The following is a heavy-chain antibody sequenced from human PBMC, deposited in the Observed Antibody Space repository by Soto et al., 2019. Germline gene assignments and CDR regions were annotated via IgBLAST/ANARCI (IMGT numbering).Heavy chain of an antibody. J-gene: IGHJ6*02. Sequence: EVQLVESGGGLVQPGGSLRLSCEASGFTFRNYDMHWVRQGTGKGLEWVSGISAAGDPDYADSVEGRFTISRENAQNAFFLQMNSFRVGDTAVYYCARTERDFYGLDVWGQGTTVSVSS. CDR1: GFTFRNYD. CDR3: ARTERDFYGLDV. CDR2: ISAAGDP. V-gene: IGHV3-13*05.